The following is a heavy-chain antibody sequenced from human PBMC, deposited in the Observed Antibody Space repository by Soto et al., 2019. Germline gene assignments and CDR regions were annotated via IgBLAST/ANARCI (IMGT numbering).Heavy chain of an antibody. J-gene: IGHJ4*02. CDR2: IYPGGVNI. CDR3: ARDLGGWPDY. V-gene: IGHV1-46*01. Sequence: ASVKVSCKAIGYSFTRHYMHWVRQAPGQGLEWMGTIYPGGVNIAYAQKFQGRVTITRDTSASTAYMELSSLRSEDTAVYYCARDLGGWPDYWGQGTLVTVSS. CDR1: GYSFTRHY. D-gene: IGHD2-15*01.